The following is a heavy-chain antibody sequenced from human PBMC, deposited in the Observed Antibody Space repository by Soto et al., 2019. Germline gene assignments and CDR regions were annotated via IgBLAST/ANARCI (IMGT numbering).Heavy chain of an antibody. CDR3: ATWRSSSWFDY. V-gene: IGHV5-51*01. Sequence: GESLQISCKGSGYSFSTYSIGCVRQMPGKGLEWMGNIFSSDPNTRYSPSFQGQVTISADKSIRTAYLQWSSLKASDTAMYYCATWRSSSWFDYWGQGTLVTVSS. J-gene: IGHJ4*02. CDR2: IFSSDPNT. CDR1: GYSFSTYS. D-gene: IGHD6-13*01.